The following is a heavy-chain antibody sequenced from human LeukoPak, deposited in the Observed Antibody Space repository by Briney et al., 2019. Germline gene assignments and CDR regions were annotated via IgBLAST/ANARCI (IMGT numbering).Heavy chain of an antibody. CDR2: MNPNSGNT. V-gene: IGHV1-8*01. J-gene: IGHJ5*02. D-gene: IGHD6-19*01. CDR1: GYTFTSYD. Sequence: ASVKVSCKASGYTFTSYDINWVRQATGQGLEWMGWMNPNSGNTGYAQKFQGRVTITADESTSTAYMELSSLRSEDTAVYYCARDLGIAVAGIVRTQSWFDPWGQGTLVTVSS. CDR3: ARDLGIAVAGIVRTQSWFDP.